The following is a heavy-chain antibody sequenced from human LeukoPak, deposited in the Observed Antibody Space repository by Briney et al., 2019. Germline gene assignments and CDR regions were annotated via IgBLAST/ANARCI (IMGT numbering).Heavy chain of an antibody. V-gene: IGHV3-11*06. CDR2: IGSSTIYT. CDR1: GFTFSDYY. CDR3: ARQYSSGWCDY. J-gene: IGHJ4*02. D-gene: IGHD6-19*01. Sequence: GGSLRLSCAASGFTFSDYYMTWIRQAPGKGLEWASYIGSSTIYTNYADSVKGRFTNSRDNAKNSVYLQMNSLRAEDTAVYYCARQYSSGWCDYWGQGTLVTVSS.